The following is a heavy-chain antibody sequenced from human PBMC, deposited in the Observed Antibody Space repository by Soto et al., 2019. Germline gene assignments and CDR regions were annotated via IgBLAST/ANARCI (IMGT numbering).Heavy chain of an antibody. CDR2: ISSSSSYT. CDR3: ARVMKGPFEYSSSPETFNFDY. CDR1: GFTFSDYY. Sequence: PGGSLRLSCAASGFTFSDYYMSWIRQAPGKGLEWVSYISSSSSYTNYADSVKGRFTISRDNAKNSLYLQMNSLRAEDTAVYYCARVMKGPFEYSSSPETFNFDYWGQGTLVTVSS. J-gene: IGHJ4*02. V-gene: IGHV3-11*06. D-gene: IGHD6-6*01.